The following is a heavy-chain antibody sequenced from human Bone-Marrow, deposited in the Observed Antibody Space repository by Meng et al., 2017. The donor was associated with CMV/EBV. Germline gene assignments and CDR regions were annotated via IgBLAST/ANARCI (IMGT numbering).Heavy chain of an antibody. J-gene: IGHJ4*02. Sequence: GESLKISCAASGFTFSDYYMSWIRQAPGEGLEWVSYISSSGSTIYYADSVEGRFTISRDNAKNSLYLQMNSLRAEDTAVYYCARDVFGDGYLDYWGQGTLVTVSS. V-gene: IGHV3-11*04. CDR3: ARDVFGDGYLDY. D-gene: IGHD3-10*02. CDR2: ISSSGSTI. CDR1: GFTFSDYY.